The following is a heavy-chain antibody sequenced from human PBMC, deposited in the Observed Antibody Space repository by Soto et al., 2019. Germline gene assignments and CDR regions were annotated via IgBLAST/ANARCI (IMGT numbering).Heavy chain of an antibody. CDR1: GYTFTGYY. Sequence: SVKVSCKASGYTFTGYYMRWVRQAPGQGLEWMGWINPNSGGTNYAQMFQGRVTMTRDTSISTAYMELSRLRSDDTAVYYCARRIAAAGYYYYYGMDVWGQGTTVTVSS. D-gene: IGHD6-13*01. J-gene: IGHJ6*02. CDR3: ARRIAAAGYYYYYGMDV. V-gene: IGHV1-2*02. CDR2: INPNSGGT.